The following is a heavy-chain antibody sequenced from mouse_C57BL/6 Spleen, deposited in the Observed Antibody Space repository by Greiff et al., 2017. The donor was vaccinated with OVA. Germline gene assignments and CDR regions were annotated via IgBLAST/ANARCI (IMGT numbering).Heavy chain of an antibody. D-gene: IGHD2-4*01. V-gene: IGHV1-52*01. Sequence: VQLQQPGAELVRPGSSVKLSCKASGYTFTSYWMHWVKQRPIQGLEWIGNIDPSDSETHYNQKFKDKATLTVDKSSSTAYMQLSSLTSEDSAVYYCARFYDYDEGYFDYWGQGTTLTVSS. CDR1: GYTFTSYW. J-gene: IGHJ2*01. CDR3: ARFYDYDEGYFDY. CDR2: IDPSDSET.